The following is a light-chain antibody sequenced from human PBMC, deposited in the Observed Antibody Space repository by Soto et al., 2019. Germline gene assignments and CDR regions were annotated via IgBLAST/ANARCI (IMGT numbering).Light chain of an antibody. V-gene: IGKV1-33*01. Sequence: DIQMTQSPSSLSASLGDRVTITCQARQDIGNRLNWYQQKPEKAPELLIYDASNLQAGVPSRFIGSGSGTYFTFTISSLQPEDFATYHGQQYHSLPYTFCQGTKLEIK. J-gene: IGKJ2*01. CDR2: DAS. CDR1: QDIGNR. CDR3: QQYHSLPYT.